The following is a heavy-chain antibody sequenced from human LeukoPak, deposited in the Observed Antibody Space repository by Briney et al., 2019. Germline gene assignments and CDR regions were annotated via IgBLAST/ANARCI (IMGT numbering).Heavy chain of an antibody. Sequence: ASVTVSCKASGYTFTSYGISWVRQAPGQGLEWMGWINTKKGNRNYVQKLQGRVTMTTDTSTSTAYMELRSLRSDDTAVYYCAREDSSGYAFDYWGQGSLVTVSS. CDR3: AREDSSGYAFDY. CDR1: GYTFTSYG. J-gene: IGHJ4*02. D-gene: IGHD3-22*01. CDR2: INTKKGNR. V-gene: IGHV1-18*01.